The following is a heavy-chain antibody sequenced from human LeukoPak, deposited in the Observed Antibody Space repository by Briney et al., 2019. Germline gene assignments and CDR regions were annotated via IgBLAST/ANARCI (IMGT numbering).Heavy chain of an antibody. Sequence: PGGSLRLSCAASGFTFSSYAMSWVRQAPGKGLEWVSAISGSGGSTYYADSVKGRFTIPRDNSKNTLYLQMNSLRAEDTAVYYCAKGGTRYYDSSGYYFNYWGQGTLVTVSS. CDR2: ISGSGGST. CDR1: GFTFSSYA. V-gene: IGHV3-23*01. J-gene: IGHJ4*02. D-gene: IGHD3-22*01. CDR3: AKGGTRYYDSSGYYFNY.